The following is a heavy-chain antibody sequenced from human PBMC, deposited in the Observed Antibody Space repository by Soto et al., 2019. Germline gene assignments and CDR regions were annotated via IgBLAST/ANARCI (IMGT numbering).Heavy chain of an antibody. V-gene: IGHV1-46*01. CDR1: GYTFTSYY. CDR2: INPSGGST. Sequence: ASVKVSCKASGYTFTSYYMHWVRQAPGLGLEWMGIINPSGGSTSYAQKFQGRVTMTRDTSTSTVCMELSSLRSEDTAVYYCARDSSGYDFWSGYYRYWGQGTLVTVSS. J-gene: IGHJ4*02. CDR3: ARDSSGYDFWSGYYRY. D-gene: IGHD3-3*01.